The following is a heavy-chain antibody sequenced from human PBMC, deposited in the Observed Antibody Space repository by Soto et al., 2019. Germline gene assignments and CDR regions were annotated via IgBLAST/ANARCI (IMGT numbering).Heavy chain of an antibody. CDR1: GFSLTTSGVG. CDR3: AHRVLRTVFGLVTTTAIYFDF. Sequence: QITLKESGPTVVKPTETLTLTCTVSGFSLTTSGVGVGWVRQSPGKAPEWLARIYWDDDKRYSTSLKSRLTITKDTSKNQVVLTMANVDPADTATYYCAHRVLRTVFGLVTTTAIYFDFWGQGTPVVVSS. V-gene: IGHV2-5*02. CDR2: IYWDDDK. J-gene: IGHJ4*02. D-gene: IGHD3-3*01.